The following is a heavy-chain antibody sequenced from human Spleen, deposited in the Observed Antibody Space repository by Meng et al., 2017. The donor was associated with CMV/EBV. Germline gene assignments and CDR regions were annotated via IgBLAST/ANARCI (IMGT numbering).Heavy chain of an antibody. Sequence: ASGYTFTSYGISWVRQAPGQGLEWMGWISGYNGKTNYAQKFQDRVTMTTEKSTSTAYMELRSLRSDDTAVYYCARDLITMTPNWFDPWGQGTLVTVSS. V-gene: IGHV1-18*01. D-gene: IGHD3-22*01. CDR1: GYTFTSYG. J-gene: IGHJ5*02. CDR2: ISGYNGKT. CDR3: ARDLITMTPNWFDP.